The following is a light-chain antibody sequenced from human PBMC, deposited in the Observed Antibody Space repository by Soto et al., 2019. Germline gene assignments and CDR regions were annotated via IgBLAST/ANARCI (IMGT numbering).Light chain of an antibody. J-gene: IGKJ5*01. CDR3: QQYYSTPLIT. V-gene: IGKV4-1*01. CDR1: QSVLYSSNNKNY. Sequence: DIVMTQSPDSLAVSLGERATINCKSSQSVLYSSNNKNYLAWYQQKPGQPPKLLIYWASTRESGVPDRFSGSGYGTDFTLTISSLQAEDVAVYYCQQYYSTPLITFGQGTRLEIK. CDR2: WAS.